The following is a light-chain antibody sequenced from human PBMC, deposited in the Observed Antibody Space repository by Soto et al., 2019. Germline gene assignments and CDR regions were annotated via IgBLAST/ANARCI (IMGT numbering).Light chain of an antibody. J-gene: IGKJ1*01. CDR3: QQYHSYWT. Sequence: AIKLNQSPSSLSASVGDRVTITCRASQRVGSDLAWYQQKAGKAPHLLIYDASTLHSGVPSRFSGSGSGTEFTLTISSLQTDDFSTYYCQQYHSYWTFGQGTKVDIK. V-gene: IGKV1-6*01. CDR1: QRVGSD. CDR2: DAS.